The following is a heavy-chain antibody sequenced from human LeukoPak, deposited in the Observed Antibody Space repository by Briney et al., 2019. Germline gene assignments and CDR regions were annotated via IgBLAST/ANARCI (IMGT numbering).Heavy chain of an antibody. J-gene: IGHJ3*01. CDR3: ARVPYVFDL. CDR1: GFTFSNYW. V-gene: IGHV3-74*01. CDR2: INRDGSST. Sequence: GGSLRLSCAASGFTFSNYWMHWVRQAPGKGLVWVSRINRDGSSTDYLDSVKGRFTISRDNARNTLYLQMDSLRAEDTAVYYCARVPYVFDLWGQGTMVTVSS.